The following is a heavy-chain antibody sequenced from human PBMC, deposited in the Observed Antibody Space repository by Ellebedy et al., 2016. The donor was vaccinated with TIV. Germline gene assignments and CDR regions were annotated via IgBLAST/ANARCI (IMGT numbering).Heavy chain of an antibody. CDR2: HSGTT. CDR3: ARGPRASSGYVSSYFDY. V-gene: IGHV4-38-2*02. CDR1: GHSFSSGYY. D-gene: IGHD5-12*01. J-gene: IGHJ4*02. Sequence: MPGGSLRLSCTVSGHSFSSGYYWGWIRQPPGKGLEWIGHSGTTFYNPSLKSRVTISVDTSKNQFSLELSSVTAADTAVYYCARGPRASSGYVSSYFDYWGQGALVTVSS.